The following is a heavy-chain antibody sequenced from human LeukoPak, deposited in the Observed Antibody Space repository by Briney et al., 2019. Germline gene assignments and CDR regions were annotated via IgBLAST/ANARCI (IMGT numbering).Heavy chain of an antibody. Sequence: PSQTLSLTCTVSGGSISSGGYYWSWIRQPPGKGLEWIGYIYHSGSTYYNPSLKSRVTISVDRSKNQFSLQLNSVTPEDTAVYYCARQRTVVAQDFDYWGQGTLVAVSS. CDR2: IYHSGST. J-gene: IGHJ4*02. D-gene: IGHD3-22*01. CDR1: GGSISSGGYY. CDR3: ARQRTVVAQDFDY. V-gene: IGHV4-30-2*01.